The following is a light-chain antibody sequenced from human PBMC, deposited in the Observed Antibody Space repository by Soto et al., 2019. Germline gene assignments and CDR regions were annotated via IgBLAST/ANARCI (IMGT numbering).Light chain of an antibody. CDR2: DVS. V-gene: IGLV2-14*01. Sequence: QSVLTQPASVSGSPVQSITISCTGTSSDVGGYNYVSWYQQHPGKAPKFMIYDVSNRPSGVSNRFSGSKSGNTASLTISGLQAEDEADYYCCSYTTSNTRQIVFGTGTKVNVL. J-gene: IGLJ1*01. CDR1: SSDVGGYNY. CDR3: CSYTTSNTRQIV.